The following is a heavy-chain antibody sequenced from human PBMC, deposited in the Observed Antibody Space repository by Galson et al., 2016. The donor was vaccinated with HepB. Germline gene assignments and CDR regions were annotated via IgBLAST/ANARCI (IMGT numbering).Heavy chain of an antibody. V-gene: IGHV4-4*02. D-gene: IGHD3-10*01. CDR2: VSQSRNA. CDR1: GDSISSTNW. Sequence: SETLSLTCAVSGDSISSTNWWTWVRQPPGKGLEWIGEVSQSRNAIYNPSLERRVTMSVDKSKNHFFLKLTSVTATDTAVYFCVRELSGSGLIDYWGQGALVTGSS. CDR3: VRELSGSGLIDY. J-gene: IGHJ4*02.